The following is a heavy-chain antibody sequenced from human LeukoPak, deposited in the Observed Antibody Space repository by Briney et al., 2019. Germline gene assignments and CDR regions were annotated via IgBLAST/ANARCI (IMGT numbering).Heavy chain of an antibody. J-gene: IGHJ4*02. D-gene: IGHD2/OR15-2a*01. CDR2: IYTSGST. V-gene: IGHV4-61*02. CDR3: ARGQESH. CDR1: GGSISSGSYY. Sequence: SQTLSLTCTVSGGSISSGSYYWSWIRQPAGKGLEWIGRIYTSGSTNYNPSLKSRVTISVDTSKNQFSLKLSSVTAADTAVYYCARGQESHWGQGTLVTVSS.